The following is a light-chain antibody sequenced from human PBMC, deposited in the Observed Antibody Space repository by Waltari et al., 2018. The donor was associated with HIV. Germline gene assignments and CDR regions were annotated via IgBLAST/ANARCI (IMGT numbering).Light chain of an antibody. CDR3: QSADSSGTWV. CDR1: ALPKKY. V-gene: IGLV3-25*03. Sequence: SYELTQPPSVSVSPGQTARITCPGDALPKKYAYWYQQKQGQAPVLVIYKDSERPSGIPERFSGSSSGTIVTLTISGVQAEDEADYYCQSADSSGTWVFGGGTKLTVL. CDR2: KDS. J-gene: IGLJ3*02.